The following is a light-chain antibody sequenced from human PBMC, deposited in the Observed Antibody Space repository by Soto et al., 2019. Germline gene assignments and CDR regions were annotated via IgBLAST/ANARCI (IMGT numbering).Light chain of an antibody. CDR1: QDISDY. CDR3: QQYDNLPKT. J-gene: IGKJ1*01. V-gene: IGKV1-33*01. Sequence: DIQMTQSPSSLSASVGDRVTTTCQASQDISDYLNWFQQKPGKAPKLLIYDASNLETGVPSRFSGSGSGTDFTLTISSLQPEDIATYYCQQYDNLPKTFGHGTKVEIK. CDR2: DAS.